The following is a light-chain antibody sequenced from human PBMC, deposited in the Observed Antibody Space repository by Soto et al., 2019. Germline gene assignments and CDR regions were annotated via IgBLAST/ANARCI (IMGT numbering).Light chain of an antibody. J-gene: IGKJ2*01. CDR1: QSVSDRS. CDR3: HQYGSSPET. V-gene: IGKV3-20*01. CDR2: GAS. Sequence: EIVLTQSPGTLSLSPGERATLSCRASQSVSDRSLAWYQQKPGQAPRLLIYGASSRATDIPDRFSGSGSGTDFTLTISRLEPEDFSVYYCHQYGSSPETFGQGTKLEIK.